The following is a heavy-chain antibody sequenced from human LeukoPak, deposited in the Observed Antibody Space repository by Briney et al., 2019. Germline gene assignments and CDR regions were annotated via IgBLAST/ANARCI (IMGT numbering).Heavy chain of an antibody. V-gene: IGHV4-31*03. Sequence: SQTLSLTCTVSGGSISSGGYYWSWIRQHPGKGLEWIGYISYSGSTYYNPSLKSRVTISVDTSKNQFSLKLSSVTAADTAVYYCARDPGDCSGGSCYSGAFDIWGQETIVTVSS. J-gene: IGHJ3*02. CDR1: GGSISSGGYY. D-gene: IGHD2-15*01. CDR3: ARDPGDCSGGSCYSGAFDI. CDR2: ISYSGST.